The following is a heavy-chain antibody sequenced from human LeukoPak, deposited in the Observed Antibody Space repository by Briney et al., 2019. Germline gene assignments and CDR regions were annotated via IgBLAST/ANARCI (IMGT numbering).Heavy chain of an antibody. CDR1: GFTVSSNY. CDR3: ARGLRSSGWSLFDY. J-gene: IGHJ4*02. V-gene: IGHV3-66*01. D-gene: IGHD6-19*01. Sequence: GGSLRLSCAASGFTVSSNYMSWVRHAPGKGLECVSVIYSGGSTYYADPVKGRFTLPRDNSKNTLYLQMNSLRAKDTAVYYCARGLRSSGWSLFDYWGQGTLVTVSS. CDR2: IYSGGST.